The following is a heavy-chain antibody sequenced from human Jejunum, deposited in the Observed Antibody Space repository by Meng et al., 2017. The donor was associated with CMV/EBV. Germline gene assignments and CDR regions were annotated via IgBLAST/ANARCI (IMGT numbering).Heavy chain of an antibody. CDR3: VRSGQYFERSVYYYITFFDY. CDR2: ISGSGANT. V-gene: IGHV3-23*01. D-gene: IGHD3-22*01. Sequence: TYVVIGVRQAPGKGLEWVSGISGSGANTTYADSVKGRFTISRDNAKNTLFLQMHSLRAEDTAVYYCVRSGQYFERSVYYYITFFDYWGQGALVTVSS. J-gene: IGHJ4*02. CDR1: TYV.